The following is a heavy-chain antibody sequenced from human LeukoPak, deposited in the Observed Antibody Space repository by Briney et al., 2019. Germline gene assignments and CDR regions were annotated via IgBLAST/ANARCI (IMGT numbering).Heavy chain of an antibody. V-gene: IGHV3-23*01. D-gene: IGHD4-23*01. CDR3: VRGNDYGGPHY. J-gene: IGHJ4*02. Sequence: GGSLRLSCATSGFTFRNYAMSWVRQAPGKGLEWVSAISGSGTSPYYADSVKGRFTISRDSGKNTLFLQMNSLRAEDAAVYYCVRGNDYGGPHYWGQGTLVTVSS. CDR2: ISGSGTSP. CDR1: GFTFRNYA.